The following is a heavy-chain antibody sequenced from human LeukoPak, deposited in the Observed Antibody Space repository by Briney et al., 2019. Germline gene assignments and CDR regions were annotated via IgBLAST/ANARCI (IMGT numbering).Heavy chain of an antibody. D-gene: IGHD2-15*01. Sequence: PGGSLRLSCAASGFTFSSYSMNWVRQAPGKGLEWVSSISSSSSYIYYADSVKGRFTISRDSAKNSLYLQMNSLRAEDTAVYYCARDPIVVVAATGERTTYEQKEYWGQGTLVTVSS. V-gene: IGHV3-21*01. CDR2: ISSSSSYI. J-gene: IGHJ4*02. CDR1: GFTFSSYS. CDR3: ARDPIVVVAATGERTTYEQKEY.